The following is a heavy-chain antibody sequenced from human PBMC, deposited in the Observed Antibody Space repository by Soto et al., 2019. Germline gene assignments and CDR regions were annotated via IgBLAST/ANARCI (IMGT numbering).Heavy chain of an antibody. D-gene: IGHD2-15*01. CDR3: GKVLVGATGHTDSDS. V-gene: IGHV4-59*08. J-gene: IGHJ4*02. CDR1: GGSISSYY. Sequence: SETLSLTCTVSGGSISSYYWSWIRQPPGKGLEWIGYIYYSGSTNYNPSLKSRVTISVDTSKNQFSLKLTSVTAADTALYYCGKVLVGATGHTDSDSWGPGTLVTVSS. CDR2: IYYSGST.